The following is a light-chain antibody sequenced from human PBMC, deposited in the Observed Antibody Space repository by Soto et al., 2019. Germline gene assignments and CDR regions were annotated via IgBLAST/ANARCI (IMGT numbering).Light chain of an antibody. CDR3: QQYGSSTYT. Sequence: EIVLTQSPGSLSLSPRKRATLSCRASQSVTSSHLAWYQQKPGQAPRLLIYGASRRATGIPDRFSGSGSGTDFTLTISRLEPEDSAMYYCQQYGSSTYTFGQGTKVEIK. CDR2: GAS. V-gene: IGKV3-20*01. CDR1: QSVTSSH. J-gene: IGKJ2*01.